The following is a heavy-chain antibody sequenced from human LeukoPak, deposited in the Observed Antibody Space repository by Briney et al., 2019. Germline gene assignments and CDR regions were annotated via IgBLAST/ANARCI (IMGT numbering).Heavy chain of an antibody. Sequence: ASVKVSCKASGYTFTGYYMHWVRQAPGQGLEWMGWINPNSGGTNYAQKFQGRVTMTRDTSISTAYMELSRLRSDDTAVYFCARVSPPGFSYGYFDSWGQGTLVTVSS. D-gene: IGHD5-18*01. CDR1: GYTFTGYY. CDR2: INPNSGGT. J-gene: IGHJ4*02. V-gene: IGHV1-2*02. CDR3: ARVSPPGFSYGYFDS.